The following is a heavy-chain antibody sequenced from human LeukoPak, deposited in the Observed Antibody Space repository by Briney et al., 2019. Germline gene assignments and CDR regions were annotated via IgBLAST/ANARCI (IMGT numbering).Heavy chain of an antibody. CDR3: ARVSTVEYGMDV. V-gene: IGHV3-21*01. Sequence: GGSLRLSCAASGFTFSSYGMNWVRQAPGKGLEWVSSISSSSKYIFYADSVKGRFTISRDNAKNSLYLQMNCLRAEDTALYYCARVSTVEYGMDVWGQGTTVTVSS. CDR2: ISSSSKYI. J-gene: IGHJ6*02. D-gene: IGHD4-23*01. CDR1: GFTFSSYG.